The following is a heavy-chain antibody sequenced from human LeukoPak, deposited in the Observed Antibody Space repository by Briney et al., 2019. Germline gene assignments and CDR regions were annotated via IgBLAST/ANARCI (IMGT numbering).Heavy chain of an antibody. CDR1: GFSFSTYY. V-gene: IGHV3-21*01. J-gene: IGHJ4*02. Sequence: GGSLRLSCAASGFSFSTYYMHWVRQAPEEGLEWVSCISDGGDYQYYADSVKGRFTISRDNVKNSLSLHMNSLTAEDAAIYYCARAVRSVPDFWGQGTLVTVSS. CDR2: ISDGGDYQ. CDR3: ARAVRSVPDF.